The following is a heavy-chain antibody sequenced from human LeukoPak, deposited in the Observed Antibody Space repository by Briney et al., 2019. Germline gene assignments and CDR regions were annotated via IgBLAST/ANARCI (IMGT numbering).Heavy chain of an antibody. V-gene: IGHV4-34*01. CDR1: GGSFSGYY. CDR2: INHSGST. Sequence: SETLSLTCAVYGGSFSGYYWSWIRQPPGKGLEWIGEINHSGSTNYNPSLKSRVTISVDTSKNQFSLKLSSVTAADTAVYYCARGYVDYGDYVAPWGYFDLWGRGTLVTVSS. CDR3: ARGYVDYGDYVAPWGYFDL. J-gene: IGHJ2*01. D-gene: IGHD4-17*01.